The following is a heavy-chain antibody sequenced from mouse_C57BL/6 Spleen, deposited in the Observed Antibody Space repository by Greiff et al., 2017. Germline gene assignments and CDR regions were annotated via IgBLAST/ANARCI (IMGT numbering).Heavy chain of an antibody. CDR1: GYTFTSYW. J-gene: IGHJ3*01. CDR3: ARTYGNSAWFAY. V-gene: IGHV1-52*01. Sequence: VQLQQSGAELVRPGSSVKLSCKASGYTFTSYWLHWVKQRPIQGLEWIGNIDPSDSETHYNQKFKDKATLTVDKSSSTAYMQLSSLTSEDSAVYYCARTYGNSAWFAYWGQGTLVTVSA. CDR2: IDPSDSET. D-gene: IGHD2-1*01.